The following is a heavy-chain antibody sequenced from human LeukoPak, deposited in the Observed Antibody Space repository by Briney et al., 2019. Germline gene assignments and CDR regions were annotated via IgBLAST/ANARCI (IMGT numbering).Heavy chain of an antibody. V-gene: IGHV3-23*01. Sequence: PGGSLRLSCAASGFTVSSNYMSWVRQAPGKGLEWVSSMTDSGASTYYADSVKGRFTISRDNSKNTLYLQMNTLRAEDTAVYYCAKGRGGSWNSGDSWGQGTLVTVSS. CDR2: MTDSGAST. CDR1: GFTVSSNY. J-gene: IGHJ4*02. D-gene: IGHD1-7*01. CDR3: AKGRGGSWNSGDS.